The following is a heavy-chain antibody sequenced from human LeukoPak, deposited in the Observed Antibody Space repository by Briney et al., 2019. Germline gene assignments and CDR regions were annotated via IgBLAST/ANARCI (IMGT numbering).Heavy chain of an antibody. CDR2: ISSSSSTI. J-gene: IGHJ4*02. Sequence: GGSLRLSCAASGSTFSSYSMNWVRQAPGKGLEWVSYISSSSSTIYYADSVKGRFTISRDNARNSLYLQMNSLRAEDTAVYYCARDEASSGWPFDYWGQGTLVTVSS. D-gene: IGHD6-19*01. CDR3: ARDEASSGWPFDY. V-gene: IGHV3-48*01. CDR1: GSTFSSYS.